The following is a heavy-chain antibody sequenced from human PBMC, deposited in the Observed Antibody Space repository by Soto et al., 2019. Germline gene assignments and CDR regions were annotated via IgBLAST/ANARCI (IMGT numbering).Heavy chain of an antibody. CDR3: ARRPHCSGGICYYGLDN. J-gene: IGHJ4*02. V-gene: IGHV1-8*01. CDR2: MNPDSGHA. CDR1: GYTFTNSD. D-gene: IGHD2-15*01. Sequence: QVQLVQSWAEVKKPGASVKVSCKASGYTFTNSDINWVLQAPGQGLEWMGWMNPDSGHAAYAQKFQGRVTLTTSTSTSTVYMEMRSLGSEDTAVYYCARRPHCSGGICYYGLDNWGQGTLVTVSS.